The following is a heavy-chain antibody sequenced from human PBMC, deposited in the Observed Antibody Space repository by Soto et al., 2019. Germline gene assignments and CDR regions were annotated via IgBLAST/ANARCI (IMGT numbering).Heavy chain of an antibody. J-gene: IGHJ6*03. V-gene: IGHV5-51*01. CDR3: ARHRRPPTVTTLYYYYMDV. Sequence: PGELQKISNKGSGYRFTDYWIARVRQMTGKGLEWMGVIYPGDSDTRYSPSFQGQVTISADKSIYTAYLQWSSLKASDTAMYYCARHRRPPTVTTLYYYYMDVWGKGTTVTVSS. CDR1: GYRFTDYW. D-gene: IGHD4-17*01. CDR2: IYPGDSDT.